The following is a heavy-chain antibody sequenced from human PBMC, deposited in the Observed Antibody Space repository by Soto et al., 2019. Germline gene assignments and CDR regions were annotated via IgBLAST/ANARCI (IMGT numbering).Heavy chain of an antibody. J-gene: IGHJ4*02. D-gene: IGHD3-9*01. CDR1: GYTFTGYY. V-gene: IGHV1-2*04. CDR3: ARGNYDILTGYYSSFDY. CDR2: INPNSGGT. Sequence: ASVKVSCKASGYTFTGYYMHWVRQAPGQGLEWMGWINPNSGGTNYAQKFHGWVTMTRDTSISTAYMELSRLRSDDTAVYYCARGNYDILTGYYSSFDYWGQGTLVTVSS.